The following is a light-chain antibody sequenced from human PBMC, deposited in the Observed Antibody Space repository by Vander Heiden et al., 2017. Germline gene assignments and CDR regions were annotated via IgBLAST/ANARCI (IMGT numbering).Light chain of an antibody. Sequence: AIRITQSPSSLSASTGDRVTITCRASQGISSYLAWYQQKPGKAPKLLIYAASTLQSGVPSRSSGSGSGTDFTLTISCPQSEDFATYYCQQYYSYPRTFGQGTKVEIK. CDR3: QQYYSYPRT. CDR1: QGISSY. CDR2: AAS. J-gene: IGKJ1*01. V-gene: IGKV1-8*01.